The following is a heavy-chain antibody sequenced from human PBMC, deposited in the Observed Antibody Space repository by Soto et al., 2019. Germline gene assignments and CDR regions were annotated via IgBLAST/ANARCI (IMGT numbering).Heavy chain of an antibody. V-gene: IGHV6-1*01. CDR3: ATSYSSGWYPNYYYYGMDV. CDR1: GDSVSSNSAA. J-gene: IGHJ6*02. D-gene: IGHD6-19*01. Sequence: SQTLSLTCAISGDSVSSNSAAWNWIRQSPSRGLEWPGRAYYRSKWYNDYAVSVKSRITINPDTSKNQFSLQLNSVTPEDTAVYYCATSYSSGWYPNYYYYGMDVWGQGTTVTVSS. CDR2: AYYRSKWYN.